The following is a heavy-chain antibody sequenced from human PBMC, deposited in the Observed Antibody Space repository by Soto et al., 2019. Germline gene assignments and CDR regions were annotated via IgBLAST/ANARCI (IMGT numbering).Heavy chain of an antibody. CDR2: VYYLGST. Sequence: PSETLSLTCTVSGGSMSEYFWSWIMQSPGKGLEWIGYVYYLGSTDYNPSLKSRVTISVDTSKRQFSLKLSSVTVADTAVYYCARDGYDGSGSPYPAYWGPGAQVTVSS. D-gene: IGHD3-10*01. CDR3: ARDGYDGSGSPYPAY. CDR1: GGSMSEYF. J-gene: IGHJ4*02. V-gene: IGHV4-59*01.